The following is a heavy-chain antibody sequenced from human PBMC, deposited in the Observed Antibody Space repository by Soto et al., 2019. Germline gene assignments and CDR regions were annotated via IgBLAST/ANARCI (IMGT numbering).Heavy chain of an antibody. CDR2: IKSKGDGETI. J-gene: IGHJ4*02. CDR3: TTGTIMAAAGRRGY. V-gene: IGHV3-15*05. Sequence: EVQLVESGGGLVKPGGSLRLSCAASGFTFSNAWMTWVRQAPGKGLEWVGRIKSKGDGETIDYAAPVKGRITISRDDSKNTLYLQMNSLKIEDTAVYYCTTGTIMAAAGRRGYWGQGTLVTVSS. D-gene: IGHD6-13*01. CDR1: GFTFSNAW.